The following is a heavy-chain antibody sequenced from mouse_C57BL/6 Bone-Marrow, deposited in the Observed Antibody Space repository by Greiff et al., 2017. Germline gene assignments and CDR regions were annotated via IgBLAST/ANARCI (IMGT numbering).Heavy chain of an antibody. CDR3: ARPYYSIYWYFDV. V-gene: IGHV1-55*01. J-gene: IGHJ1*03. Sequence: QVQLQQPGAELVKPGASVKMSCKASGYTFTSYWITWVKQRPGQGLEWIGDIYPGSGSTNYNEKFKSKATLPVDQSSSTAYMQLSSLTSEDSAVYDCARPYYSIYWYFDVWGKGTTVTVSS. CDR2: IYPGSGST. CDR1: GYTFTSYW. D-gene: IGHD2-5*01.